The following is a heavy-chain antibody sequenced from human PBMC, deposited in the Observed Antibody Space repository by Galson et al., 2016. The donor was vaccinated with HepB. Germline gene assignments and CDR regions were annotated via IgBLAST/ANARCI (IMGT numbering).Heavy chain of an antibody. V-gene: IGHV4-4*02. CDR3: AGLTKYDYDRTAFDR. D-gene: IGHD3-22*01. CDR1: GGSINSHDW. CDR2: ISHSGNT. Sequence: SETLSLTCTISGGSINSHDWWSWVRQPPGKGLEWIGEISHSGNTNCDPYPKSRVNISIDKSKNQFSLRLSAVTVADTAVYYCAGLTKYDYDRTAFDRWGQGTLVTVSS. J-gene: IGHJ4*02.